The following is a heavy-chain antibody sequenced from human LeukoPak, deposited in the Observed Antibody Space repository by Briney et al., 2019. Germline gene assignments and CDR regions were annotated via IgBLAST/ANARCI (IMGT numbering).Heavy chain of an antibody. CDR2: INSDGRST. J-gene: IGHJ4*02. Sequence: PWGSLRLSCAASGFTFSNSWMHWVRQAPGKGLVWVSRINSDGRSTVYADSVKGRFTISRDNAKNTLYLQMNSLRDEDTAVDYCARDRYSSGWFGYWGQGTLVTVSS. CDR3: ARDRYSSGWFGY. CDR1: GFTFSNSW. V-gene: IGHV3-74*01. D-gene: IGHD6-19*01.